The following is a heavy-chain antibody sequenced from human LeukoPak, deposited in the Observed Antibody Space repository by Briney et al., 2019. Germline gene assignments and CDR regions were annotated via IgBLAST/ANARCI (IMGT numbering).Heavy chain of an antibody. CDR1: GGSISSYY. V-gene: IGHV4-4*07. J-gene: IGHJ5*02. CDR2: IYASGST. Sequence: PSETLSLTCTVSGGSISSYYWSWIRQPAGKGLEWIGRIYASGSTNYNPSLKSRVTMSVDTSKNQFSLKLSSVTAADTAVYYCARDLVVATRGTRYNWFDPWGQGTLVTVSS. CDR3: ARDLVVATRGTRYNWFDP. D-gene: IGHD5-12*01.